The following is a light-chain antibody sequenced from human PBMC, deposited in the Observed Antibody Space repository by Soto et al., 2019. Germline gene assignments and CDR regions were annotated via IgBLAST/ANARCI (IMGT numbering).Light chain of an antibody. Sequence: DIVMTQSPLSLPVTPGEPASISCRSSQSLLHSSGYTYLDWYLQKPGQSPQLLIYMGSNRASGVPDRFSESGSGTEFTLKISRVEAEDVGVYYCMQRLQRRTFGGGTKVPIK. V-gene: IGKV2-28*01. J-gene: IGKJ4*01. CDR3: MQRLQRRT. CDR2: MGS. CDR1: QSLLHSSGYTY.